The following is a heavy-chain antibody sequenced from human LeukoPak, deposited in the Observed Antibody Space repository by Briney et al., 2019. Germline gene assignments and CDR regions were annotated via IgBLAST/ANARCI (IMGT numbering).Heavy chain of an antibody. CDR3: ARYETVGVTTGDY. J-gene: IGHJ4*02. Sequence: GGSLRLSCAASGFTFSGYSMNWVRQAPGKGLEWVSSIDREGTYTVYADSVKGRFTISRDNAKNSLYLQMNNLRAEDTAVYYCARYETVGVTTGDYWGRGTLVTVSS. V-gene: IGHV3-21*06. CDR2: IDREGTYT. D-gene: IGHD1-1*01. CDR1: GFTFSGYS.